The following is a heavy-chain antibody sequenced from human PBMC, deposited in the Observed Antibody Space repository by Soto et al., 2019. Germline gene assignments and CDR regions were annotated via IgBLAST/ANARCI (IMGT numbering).Heavy chain of an antibody. J-gene: IGHJ6*02. CDR1: GFTFSSYA. Sequence: GGSLRLSCAASGFTFSSYAMHWVRQAPGKGLEWVAVISYDGSNKYYADSVKGRFTISRDNSKNTLYLQMNSLRAEDTAVYYCVREVGAAGTGYYYYGMDVWGQGTTVTVSS. V-gene: IGHV3-30-3*01. CDR3: VREVGAAGTGYYYYGMDV. CDR2: ISYDGSNK. D-gene: IGHD6-13*01.